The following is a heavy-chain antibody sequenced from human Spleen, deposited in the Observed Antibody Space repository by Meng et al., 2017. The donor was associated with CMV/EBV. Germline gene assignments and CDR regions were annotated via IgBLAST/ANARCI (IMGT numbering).Heavy chain of an antibody. J-gene: IGHJ3*02. CDR2: IYYSGST. Sequence: SETLSLTCTVSGGSISSSSYYWGWIRQPPGKGLEWIGSIYYSGSTYYNPSLKSRVTISVDTSKNQFSLKLTSVTAADTAVYYCACIDGYSSGDSFDIWGQGTMVTVSS. CDR1: GGSISSSSYY. CDR3: ACIDGYSSGDSFDI. D-gene: IGHD5-24*01. V-gene: IGHV4-39*07.